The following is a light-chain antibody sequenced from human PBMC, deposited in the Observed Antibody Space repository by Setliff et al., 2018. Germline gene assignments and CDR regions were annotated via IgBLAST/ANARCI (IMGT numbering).Light chain of an antibody. J-gene: IGLJ2*01. V-gene: IGLV2-14*03. Sequence: QSALTQPAAVSGSPGQSITISCAGTSSDVGGYNDVSWYQQHPGKAPKLMIYEVTKRPSGVSDRFSGSKSGNTASLTISGLQAEDEADYYCLSYTSETTHALFAGGTKVTVL. CDR1: SSDVGGYND. CDR2: EVT. CDR3: LSYTSETTHAL.